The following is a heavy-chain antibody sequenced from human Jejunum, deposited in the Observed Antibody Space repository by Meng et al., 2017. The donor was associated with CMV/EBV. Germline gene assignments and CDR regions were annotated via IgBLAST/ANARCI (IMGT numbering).Heavy chain of an antibody. CDR2: IFPDTGET. CDR3: TTTPRGSGTYYVY. J-gene: IGHJ4*02. Sequence: SGYIFTDYYLHWVRRAPGQGPEWMGWIFPDTGETNYAQKFQGRVTMSLDTSITTVYMELSRLRSDDTAVYYCTTTPRGSGTYYVYWGPGTLVTVSS. D-gene: IGHD1-26*01. CDR1: GYIFTDYY. V-gene: IGHV1-2*02.